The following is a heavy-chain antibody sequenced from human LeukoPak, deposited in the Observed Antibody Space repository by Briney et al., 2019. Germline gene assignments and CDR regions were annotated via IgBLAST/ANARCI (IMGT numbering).Heavy chain of an antibody. V-gene: IGHV4-59*01. J-gene: IGHJ4*02. CDR3: ASHYGSGSYYPLGY. D-gene: IGHD3-10*01. Sequence: PSETLSLTCTVPGGSISNYYWSWIRQPPGKGLEWIGYIYYSGSTNYNPSLKSRVTISVDTSKNQFSLKLNSVTAADTAVYYCASHYGSGSYYPLGYWGQGTLVTVSS. CDR1: GGSISNYY. CDR2: IYYSGST.